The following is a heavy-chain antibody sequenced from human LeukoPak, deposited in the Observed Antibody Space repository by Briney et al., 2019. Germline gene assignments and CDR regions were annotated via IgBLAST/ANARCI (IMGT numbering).Heavy chain of an antibody. V-gene: IGHV3-64D*06. CDR1: GFTFSSYI. CDR3: VKDDSYYYNSGNSNY. Sequence: TGGSLRLSCSASGFTFSSYIMHWVRQAPGKGLEYVSAISSNGGSTYYADSVKGRFTISRDNSKNTLYLQMSSLGPEDTAMYHCVKDDSYYYNSGNSNYWGQGPLVTVSS. CDR2: ISSNGGST. D-gene: IGHD3-10*01. J-gene: IGHJ4*02.